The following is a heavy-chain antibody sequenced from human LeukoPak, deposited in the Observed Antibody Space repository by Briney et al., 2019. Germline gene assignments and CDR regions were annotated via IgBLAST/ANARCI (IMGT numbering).Heavy chain of an antibody. D-gene: IGHD3-10*01. V-gene: IGHV5-10-1*01. J-gene: IGHJ4*02. CDR3: ARLYYYGSGRNYFDY. CDR2: IDPSDSYT. CDR1: GYSFPSYW. Sequence: GESLKISCKGSGYSFPSYWISWVRQMPGKGLEWMGRIDPSDSYTNYSPSFQGHVTISADKSFSTAYLQWSSLKASDTAMYYCARLYYYGSGRNYFDYWGQGTLVTVSS.